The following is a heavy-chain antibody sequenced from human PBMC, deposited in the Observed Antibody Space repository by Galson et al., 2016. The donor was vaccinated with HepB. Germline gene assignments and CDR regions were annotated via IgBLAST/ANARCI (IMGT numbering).Heavy chain of an antibody. CDR3: AHRLQVRVGWTEFDS. V-gene: IGHV2-5*02. D-gene: IGHD3/OR15-3a*01. J-gene: IGHJ4*02. CDR2: IYWDDDK. Sequence: PALVKPTQTLTLTCTFSGFSFNTDGVGVGWIRQPPGQALEWLALIYWDDDKRYSPSLKSRLTITKDNAANQVVLTMTNMDPVDTATYYCAHRLQVRVGWTEFDSWGQGAPVTVSS. CDR1: GFSFNTDGVG.